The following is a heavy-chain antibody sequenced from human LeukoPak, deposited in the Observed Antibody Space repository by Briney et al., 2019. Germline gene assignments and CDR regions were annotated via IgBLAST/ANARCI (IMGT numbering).Heavy chain of an antibody. CDR1: GFTLSSYG. CDR2: IWYDGSNK. J-gene: IGHJ6*04. D-gene: IGHD3-10*01. CDR3: ARVETMVRGVIKAHSYYYYGMDV. V-gene: IGHV3-33*01. Sequence: PGGSLRLSCAASGFTLSSYGMHWVRQAPGKGLEWVALIWYDGSNKYYADSVKGLFTISRDNSKNTLYLQMNSLRAEDTAVYYCARVETMVRGVIKAHSYYYYGMDVWGKGTTVTVSS.